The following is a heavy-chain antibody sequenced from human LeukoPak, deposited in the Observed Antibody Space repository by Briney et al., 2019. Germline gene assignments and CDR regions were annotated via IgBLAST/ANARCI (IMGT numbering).Heavy chain of an antibody. CDR2: ISSSSSYI. D-gene: IGHD3-22*01. Sequence: GGSLRLSCAASGFTFSSYSMNWVRQAPGKGLEWVSSISSSSSYIYYADSVKGRFTISRDNAKNSLYLQMNSLRAEDTAVYYCARSGRAYYYDSSGYSPSDYWGQGTLVTVSS. V-gene: IGHV3-21*01. CDR3: ARSGRAYYYDSSGYSPSDY. CDR1: GFTFSSYS. J-gene: IGHJ4*02.